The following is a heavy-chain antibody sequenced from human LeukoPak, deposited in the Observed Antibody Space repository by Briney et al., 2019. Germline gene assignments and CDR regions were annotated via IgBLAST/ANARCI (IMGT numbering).Heavy chain of an antibody. Sequence: SVKVSCKASGYTFTSYGISWVRQAPGQGLEWMGGIIPIFGTANYAQKFQGRVTITTDESTSTAYMELSSLRSEDTAVYYCARERLGRGFDYWGQGTLVTVSS. CDR3: ARERLGRGFDY. CDR1: GYTFTSYG. J-gene: IGHJ4*02. D-gene: IGHD7-27*01. CDR2: IIPIFGTA. V-gene: IGHV1-69*05.